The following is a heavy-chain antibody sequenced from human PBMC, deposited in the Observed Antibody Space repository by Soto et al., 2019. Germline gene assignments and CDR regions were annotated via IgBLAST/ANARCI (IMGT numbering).Heavy chain of an antibody. J-gene: IGHJ6*02. CDR3: TTIGWGGWLGMDV. D-gene: IGHD3-16*01. CDR1: GFTFSNAW. CDR2: IKSKTDGETT. Sequence: EVQLVESGGGLVKPGGSLRLSCAASGFTFSNAWMSWVRQAPGKGLEWVGRIKSKTDGETTDYAAPVKGRFTISRDDSKNTLYLQMNSLKTEDTAVYHCTTIGWGGWLGMDVWGQGTTVTVSS. V-gene: IGHV3-15*01.